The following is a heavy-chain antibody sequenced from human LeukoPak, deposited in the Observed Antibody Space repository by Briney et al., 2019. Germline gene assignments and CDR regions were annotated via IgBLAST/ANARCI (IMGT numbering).Heavy chain of an antibody. CDR3: ARDRIAVAGSYFDY. CDR2: IWYDGSNK. V-gene: IGHV3-33*01. Sequence: GGSLRLSCAASGFTFSSYGMHWVRQAPGKGLEWVAVIWYDGSNKYYADPVKGRFTISRDNSKNTLYLQMNSLRAEDTAVYYCARDRIAVAGSYFDYWGQGTLVTVSS. J-gene: IGHJ4*02. CDR1: GFTFSSYG. D-gene: IGHD6-19*01.